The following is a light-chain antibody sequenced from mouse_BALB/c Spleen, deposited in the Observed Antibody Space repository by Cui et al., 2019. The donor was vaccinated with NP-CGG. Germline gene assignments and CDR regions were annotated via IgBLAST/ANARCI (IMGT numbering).Light chain of an antibody. Sequence: HAVVTQASALTTSPGETVTLTCRSSTGAVTTSNYANWVQKNPDQLFTGLIGGTNNRAPGVPARFSGSLIGDKAALTITGAQTEDEAIYFCVLWYSNHWVFGGGTKLTVL. CDR3: VLWYSNHWV. CDR2: GTN. V-gene: IGLV1*01. J-gene: IGLJ1*01. CDR1: TGAVTTSNY.